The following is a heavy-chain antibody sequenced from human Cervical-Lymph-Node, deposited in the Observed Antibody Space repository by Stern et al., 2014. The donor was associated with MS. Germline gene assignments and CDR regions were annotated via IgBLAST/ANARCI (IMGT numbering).Heavy chain of an antibody. J-gene: IGHJ4*02. CDR1: GFTFTNYA. V-gene: IGHV3-33*01. CDR2: IWADASDM. D-gene: IGHD4-23*01. Sequence: VQLVESGGGVVQPGGSLRLSCAASGFTFTNYAMHWVRQAPDKGLEWVAVIWADASDMYYADSVKGRFTISKDNSKNTLFLQMNSLRVEDTSVYYCARGSYGGNSDFDYWVQGTLVTVSS. CDR3: ARGSYGGNSDFDY.